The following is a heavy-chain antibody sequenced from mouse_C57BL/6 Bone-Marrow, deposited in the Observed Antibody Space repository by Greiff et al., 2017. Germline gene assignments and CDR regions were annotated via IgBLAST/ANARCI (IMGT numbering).Heavy chain of an antibody. V-gene: IGHV1-74*01. CDR1: GYTFTSYW. CDR3: AIGPGVALAMDY. Sequence: VKLQPPGAELVKPGASVKVSCQASGYTFTSYWMHWVKQRPGQGLEWIGRIHPSDSDTNYNQKFKGKATLTVDKSSSTAYMQLSSLTSEDSAVYYCAIGPGVALAMDYWGQGTSVTVSS. D-gene: IGHD1-1*01. CDR2: IHPSDSDT. J-gene: IGHJ4*01.